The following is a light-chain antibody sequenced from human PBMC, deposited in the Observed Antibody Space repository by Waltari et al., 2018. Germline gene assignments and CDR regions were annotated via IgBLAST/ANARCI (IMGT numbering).Light chain of an antibody. J-gene: IGLJ1*01. Sequence: QSALTQPASVSGTPGQSITISCSGTTSDVGSYDLLPWYPQHPGEAPKLLICEVFKRPPDTSSRFSGAKSGSTASRTISGLQPEDEADYYCCSYAGRGTYVFGSGTKVTVL. V-gene: IGLV2-23*02. CDR1: TSDVGSYDL. CDR2: EVF. CDR3: CSYAGRGTYV.